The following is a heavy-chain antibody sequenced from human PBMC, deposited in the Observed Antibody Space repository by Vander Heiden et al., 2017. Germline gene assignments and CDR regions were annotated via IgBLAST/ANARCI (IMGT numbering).Heavy chain of an antibody. Sequence: EVPLLESGGGVVQSGGSLRLSCAASGLPFGSYAMSWVRQAPGKGLEWVSAISGSGGSTYYADSVKGRFTISRDNSKNTLYLQMNSLRAEDTAVYYCAKDTAMIAAGPFDYWGHGTLVTVSS. CDR3: AKDTAMIAAGPFDY. V-gene: IGHV3-23*01. CDR1: GLPFGSYA. J-gene: IGHJ4*01. CDR2: ISGSGGST. D-gene: IGHD3-22*01.